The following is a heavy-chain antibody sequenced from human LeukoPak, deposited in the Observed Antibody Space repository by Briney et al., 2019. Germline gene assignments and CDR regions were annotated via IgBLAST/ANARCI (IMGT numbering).Heavy chain of an antibody. CDR1: GFTFSSYA. J-gene: IGHJ4*02. CDR2: ITGSGGST. Sequence: GGSLRLSRAASGFTFSSYAMSWVRQAPGKGLEWVSGITGSGGSTYYADSVKGRFTISRDNSKNTLYLQMNSLRAEDTAIYYCARDERLLSFLKWGQGTLVTVSS. V-gene: IGHV3-23*01. D-gene: IGHD3-3*01. CDR3: ARDERLLSFLK.